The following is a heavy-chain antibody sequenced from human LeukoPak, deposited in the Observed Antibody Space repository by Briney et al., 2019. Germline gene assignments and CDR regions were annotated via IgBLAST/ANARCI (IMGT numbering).Heavy chain of an antibody. Sequence: SETLSLTCTVSGGSISSYYWSWIRQPPGKGLEWIGSIYYSGSTYYNPSLKSRVTISVDTSKNQFSLKLSSVTAADTAVYYCARESYGSGSYWAYWGQGTLVTVSS. D-gene: IGHD3-10*01. V-gene: IGHV4-59*05. CDR1: GGSISSYY. J-gene: IGHJ4*02. CDR3: ARESYGSGSYWAY. CDR2: IYYSGST.